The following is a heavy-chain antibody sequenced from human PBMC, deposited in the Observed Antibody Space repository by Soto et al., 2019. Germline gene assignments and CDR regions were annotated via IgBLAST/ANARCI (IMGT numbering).Heavy chain of an antibody. CDR3: ARQLTTYYYDSSGYWQG. V-gene: IGHV4-39*01. CDR1: GGSISSSSYY. D-gene: IGHD3-22*01. CDR2: IYYSGST. J-gene: IGHJ4*02. Sequence: SETLSLTCTVSGGSISSSSYYWGWIRQPPGKGLEWIGSIYYSGSTYYSPSLKSRVTISVDTSKNQFSLKLSSVTAADTAVYYCARQLTTYYYDSSGYWQGWGQGTLVTVSS.